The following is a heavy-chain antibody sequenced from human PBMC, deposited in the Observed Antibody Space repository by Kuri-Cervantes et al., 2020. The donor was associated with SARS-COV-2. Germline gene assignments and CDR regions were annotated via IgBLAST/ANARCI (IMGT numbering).Heavy chain of an antibody. CDR1: GGSISSSSYY. CDR2: IYYSGST. Sequence: SETLSLTCTVSGGSISSSSYYWGWIRQPPGKGLEWIGSIYYSGSTYYNPSLKSRVTISVDTSKNQFSLKLSSVTAADTAVYYCAVYSSSPYYYYMDVLGKGTTVTVSS. J-gene: IGHJ6*03. V-gene: IGHV4-39*07. CDR3: AVYSSSPYYYYMDV. D-gene: IGHD6-13*01.